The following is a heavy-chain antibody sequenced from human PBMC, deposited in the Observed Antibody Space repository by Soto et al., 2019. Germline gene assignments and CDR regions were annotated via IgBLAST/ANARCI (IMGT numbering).Heavy chain of an antibody. CDR2: ISGSGGST. J-gene: IGHJ2*01. Sequence: EVQLLESGGGLVQPGGSLRLSCAASGFTFSSYAMSWVRQTPGKGLEWVSAISGSGGSTYYADSVKGRFTISRDNSKNTLYLQISIPSAEDTSVYYCGRYRGSSCCWYFCLWGRGTLVTVSS. CDR1: GFTFSSYA. V-gene: IGHV3-23*01. D-gene: IGHD6-13*01. CDR3: GRYRGSSCCWYFCL.